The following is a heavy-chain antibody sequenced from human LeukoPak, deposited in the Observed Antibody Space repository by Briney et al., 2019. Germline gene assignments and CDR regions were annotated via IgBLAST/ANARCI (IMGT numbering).Heavy chain of an antibody. J-gene: IGHJ4*02. Sequence: ASVKVSCEASGYTFTSYGISWVRQAPGQGLEWMGWISAYNGNTNYAQKLQGRVTMTTDTSTSTAYMELRSLRSDDTAVYYCATIVGATRVLDYWGQGTLVTVSS. CDR3: ATIVGATRVLDY. CDR2: ISAYNGNT. D-gene: IGHD1-26*01. CDR1: GYTFTSYG. V-gene: IGHV1-18*01.